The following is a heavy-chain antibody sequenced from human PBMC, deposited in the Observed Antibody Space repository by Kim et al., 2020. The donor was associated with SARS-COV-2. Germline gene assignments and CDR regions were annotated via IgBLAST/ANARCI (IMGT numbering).Heavy chain of an antibody. CDR1: GFTFSSYA. D-gene: IGHD5-18*01. J-gene: IGHJ5*02. V-gene: IGHV3-30*04. CDR2: ISYDGSNK. CDR3: ASNTAGYNWFDP. Sequence: GGSLRLSCAASGFTFSSYAMHWVRQAPGKGLEWVAVISYDGSNKYYADSVKGRFTISRDNSKNTLYLQMNSLRAEDTAVYYCASNTAGYNWFDPWGQGT.